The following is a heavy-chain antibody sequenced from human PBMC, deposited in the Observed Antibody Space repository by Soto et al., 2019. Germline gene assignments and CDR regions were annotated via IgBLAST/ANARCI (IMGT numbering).Heavy chain of an antibody. CDR1: GFTFSSHA. J-gene: IGHJ4*02. Sequence: GGSLRLSGEAAGFTFSSHAMHWVRQAPGKGLEWVAVISYDGSNKYYADSVKGRFIISRDNSKNTLYLQMDSLRVDDTAVYYCARAEFLFDYWGQGTLVTVSS. CDR3: ARAEFLFDY. V-gene: IGHV3-30-3*01. D-gene: IGHD2-21*01. CDR2: ISYDGSNK.